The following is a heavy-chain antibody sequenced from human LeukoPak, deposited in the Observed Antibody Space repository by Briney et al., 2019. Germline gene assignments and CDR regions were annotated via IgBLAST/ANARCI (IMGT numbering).Heavy chain of an antibody. V-gene: IGHV3-7*01. CDR1: GFTVSSNY. J-gene: IGHJ4*01. D-gene: IGHD3-3*01. Sequence: SGGSLRLSCAASGFTVSSNYMSWVRQAPGKGLEWVANIKQDGSEKYYVDSVKGRFTISRDNAKNSLYLQMNSLRAEDTAVYYCARHAPRTIFGVANMGITGTLWDYWGQGTLVTVSS. CDR2: IKQDGSEK. CDR3: ARHAPRTIFGVANMGITGTLWDY.